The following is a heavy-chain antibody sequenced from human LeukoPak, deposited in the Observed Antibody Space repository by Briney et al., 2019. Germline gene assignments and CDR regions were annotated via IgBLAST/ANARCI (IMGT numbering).Heavy chain of an antibody. CDR2: INPNSGGT. CDR1: GYTFTGYY. D-gene: IGHD1-14*01. Sequence: ASVKVSCKASGYTFTGYYMHWVRQAPGQGLEWMGWINPNSGGTNYAQKFQGRVTMTTDTSTTAASMELRSLRSDDTAVYYCASRNNRDAFDVWGQGTLVTVSS. J-gene: IGHJ3*01. V-gene: IGHV1-2*02. CDR3: ASRNNRDAFDV.